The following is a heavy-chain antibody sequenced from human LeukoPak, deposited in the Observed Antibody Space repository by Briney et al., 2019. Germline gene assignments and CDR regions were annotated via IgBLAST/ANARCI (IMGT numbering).Heavy chain of an antibody. CDR3: ARRSAGSGYSGSYFFEY. Sequence: SEALSLTWTVSCSSINCYFWSRVPQPPGEGLGGSGSFYYSGSTNYNPSLKSRVTISVDTSKNQFSLKLSSVTAADTAVYYCARRSAGSGYSGSYFFEYWGQGTLVTVSS. CDR2: FYYSGST. V-gene: IGHV4-59*01. D-gene: IGHD1-26*01. CDR1: CSSINCYF. J-gene: IGHJ4*02.